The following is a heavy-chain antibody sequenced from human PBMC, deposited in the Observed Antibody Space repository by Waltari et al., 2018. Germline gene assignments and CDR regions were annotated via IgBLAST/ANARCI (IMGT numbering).Heavy chain of an antibody. V-gene: IGHV4-34*01. CDR3: ARDMRGYYYDSSGYYYVDYYYGMDV. D-gene: IGHD3-22*01. CDR1: GGSFSGYY. J-gene: IGHJ6*02. Sequence: QVQLQQWGAGLLKPSETLSLTCAVYGGSFSGYYWSWIRQPPGKGLAWLGEINHSGSTNYNPSLKSRVTISVDTSKNQFSLKLSSVTAADTAVYYCARDMRGYYYDSSGYYYVDYYYGMDVWGQGTTVTVSS. CDR2: INHSGST.